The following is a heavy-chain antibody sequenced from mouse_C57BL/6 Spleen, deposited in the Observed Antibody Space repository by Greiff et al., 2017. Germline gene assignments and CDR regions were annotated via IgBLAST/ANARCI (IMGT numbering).Heavy chain of an antibody. J-gene: IGHJ4*01. CDR2: IDPSDSYT. D-gene: IGHD4-1*01. Sequence: QVQLQQPGAELVMPGASVKLSCKASGYTFTSSWMHWVKQRPGQGLEWIGEIDPSDSYTNYNQKFKGKSTLTVDKSSSTAYMQLSSLTSEDSAVYYCARDGTGPYAMDYWGQGTSVTVSS. V-gene: IGHV1-69*01. CDR1: GYTFTSSW. CDR3: ARDGTGPYAMDY.